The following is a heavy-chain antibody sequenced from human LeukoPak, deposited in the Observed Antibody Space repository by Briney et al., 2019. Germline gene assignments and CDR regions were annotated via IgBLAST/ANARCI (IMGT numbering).Heavy chain of an antibody. D-gene: IGHD6-25*01. J-gene: IGHJ4*02. V-gene: IGHV3-74*01. Sequence: GGSPRLSCAGSGFAFSNYWMHWVRQVPGKGLVWVSRINSDGSGTTYADSVKGRLTISRDNAKNTVYLQMNSLRAEDTAVYYCARGRGIAYYFDYWGQGTLVTVSS. CDR3: ARGRGIAYYFDY. CDR1: GFAFSNYW. CDR2: INSDGSGT.